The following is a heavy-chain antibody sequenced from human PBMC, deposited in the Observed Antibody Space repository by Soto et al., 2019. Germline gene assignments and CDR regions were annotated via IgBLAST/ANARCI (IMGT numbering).Heavy chain of an antibody. Sequence: QVHLVQSGAEVKKPGASVKVSFKGSGYTFTRYGITWVRQAPGQGLEWMGWISAHNGNTDYAQKLQGRVTVTRDTSTSTAYMELRSLRSDDTAVYYCARGRYGDYWGQGALVTVSS. D-gene: IGHD1-1*01. CDR2: ISAHNGNT. CDR1: GYTFTRYG. J-gene: IGHJ4*02. V-gene: IGHV1-18*01. CDR3: ARGRYGDY.